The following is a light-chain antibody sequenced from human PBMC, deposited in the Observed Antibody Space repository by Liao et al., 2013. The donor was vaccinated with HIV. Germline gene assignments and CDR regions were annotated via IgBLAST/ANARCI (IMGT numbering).Light chain of an antibody. CDR1: YIQGKL. V-gene: IGLV3-21*01. Sequence: SLVLTQPPSVSAAPGKTARITCGGHYIQGKLVHWYKQKPGQAPVPVIYYDTVRPSGIPDRFSGYKSGNTATLTISGTQAMDEAEYYCQVWDFSASFVFGTGTKVTVL. CDR3: QVWDFSASFV. J-gene: IGLJ1*01. CDR2: YDT.